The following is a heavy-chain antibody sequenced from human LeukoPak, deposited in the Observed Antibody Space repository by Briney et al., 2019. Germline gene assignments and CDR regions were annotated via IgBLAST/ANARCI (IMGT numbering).Heavy chain of an antibody. CDR2: INHSGST. V-gene: IGHV4-34*01. CDR3: ARDRGYYGSGSYYPAAYFDY. CDR1: GGSFSGYY. D-gene: IGHD3-10*01. J-gene: IGHJ4*02. Sequence: SETLSLTCAVYGGSFSGYYWSWIRQPPGKGLEWIGEINHSGSTNYNPSLKSRVTISVDTSKNQFSLKLSSVTAADTAVYYCARDRGYYGSGSYYPAAYFDYWGQGTPVTVSS.